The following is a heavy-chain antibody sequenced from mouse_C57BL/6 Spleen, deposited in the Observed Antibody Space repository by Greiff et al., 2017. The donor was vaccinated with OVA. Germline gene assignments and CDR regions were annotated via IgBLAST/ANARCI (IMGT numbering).Heavy chain of an antibody. Sequence: VQLQQSGAELVRPGTSVKVSCKASGYAFTNYLIEWVKQRPGQGLEWIGVINPGSGGTNYNEKFKGKATLTADKSSSTAYMQLSSLTSEDSAVYFCARMWDYFDYWGQGTTLTVSS. CDR1: GYAFTNYL. J-gene: IGHJ2*01. V-gene: IGHV1-54*01. CDR3: ARMWDYFDY. CDR2: INPGSGGT.